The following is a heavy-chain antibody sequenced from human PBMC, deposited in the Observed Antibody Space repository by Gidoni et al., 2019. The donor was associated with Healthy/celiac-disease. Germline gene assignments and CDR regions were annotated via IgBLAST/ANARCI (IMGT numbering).Heavy chain of an antibody. CDR2: ISSSGSTI. J-gene: IGHJ6*02. CDR3: ARGEGGNDFWSGFYYYYGMDV. Sequence: QVQLVESGWGLVKPGGSLHISDAPSGFTFSSYYMTWLRQAPGKGLVWVSYISSSGSTIYYADSVKGRFTISRDNAKNSLYLQMNSLRAEDTAVYYCARGEGGNDFWSGFYYYYGMDVWGQGTTVTVSS. CDR1: GFTFSSYY. V-gene: IGHV3-11*01. D-gene: IGHD3-3*01.